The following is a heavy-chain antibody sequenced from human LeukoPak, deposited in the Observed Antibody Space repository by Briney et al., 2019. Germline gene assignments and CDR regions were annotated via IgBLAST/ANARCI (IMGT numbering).Heavy chain of an antibody. CDR3: ARVRGFSYGYGSRDAFAI. CDR1: GYTFTGYY. CDR2: MNPNSGNT. D-gene: IGHD5-18*01. J-gene: IGHJ3*02. V-gene: IGHV1-8*02. Sequence: ASVKVSCKASGYTFTGYYMHWVRQATGQGLEWMGWMNPNSGNTGYAQKFQDRVTMTRNTSISTAYMELSSLRSEDTAVYYCARVRGFSYGYGSRDAFAIWGQGTMITVSS.